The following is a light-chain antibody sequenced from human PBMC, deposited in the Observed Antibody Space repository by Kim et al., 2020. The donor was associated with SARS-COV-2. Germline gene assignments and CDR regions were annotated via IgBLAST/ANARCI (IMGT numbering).Light chain of an antibody. V-gene: IGLV2-18*02. Sequence: QSALTQPPSVSGSPGQSVTISCTGTSNDVGSYDRVSWYQQPPGTAPKLMIYEVRNRPSGVPDRFSGSKSDNTASLTISGLQAEDEADYYCSSYTTSSTWVFGGGTQLTVL. CDR1: SNDVGSYDR. J-gene: IGLJ3*02. CDR2: EVR. CDR3: SSYTTSSTWV.